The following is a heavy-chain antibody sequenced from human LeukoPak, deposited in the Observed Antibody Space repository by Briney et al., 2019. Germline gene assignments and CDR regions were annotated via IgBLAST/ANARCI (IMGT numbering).Heavy chain of an antibody. CDR2: IYHSGST. J-gene: IGHJ4*02. Sequence: PSQTLSLTCSVSDGSISAIGYYWNWIRQPPGKGLEWIGYIYHSGSTYYNPSLKSRVTISVDRSKNQFSLKLSSVTAADTAVYYCARIHPSFYDSSGYYTWGQGTLVTVSS. D-gene: IGHD3-22*01. CDR1: DGSISAIGYY. CDR3: ARIHPSFYDSSGYYT. V-gene: IGHV4-30-2*01.